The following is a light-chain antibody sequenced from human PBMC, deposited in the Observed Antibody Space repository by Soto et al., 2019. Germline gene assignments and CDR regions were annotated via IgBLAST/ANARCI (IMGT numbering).Light chain of an antibody. CDR1: QSISSY. CDR3: PQSYSTPPWT. J-gene: IGKJ1*01. CDR2: AAS. V-gene: IGKV1-39*01. Sequence: DIQMTQSPSSLSASVGDRVTITCRASQSISSYLNWYQQKQGKAPKLLIYAASSLQSGVPSRFSGSGSGTDFTLTISSLQPEDFATYYCPQSYSTPPWTFGQGTKVEIK.